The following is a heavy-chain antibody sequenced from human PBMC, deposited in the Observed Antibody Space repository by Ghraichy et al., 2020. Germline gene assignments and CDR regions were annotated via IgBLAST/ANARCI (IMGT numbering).Heavy chain of an antibody. CDR2: ISYDGSNK. V-gene: IGHV3-30*18. J-gene: IGHJ6*02. Sequence: GGSLRLSCAASGFTFSSYGMHWVRQAPGKGLEWVAVISYDGSNKYYADSVKGRFTISRDNSKNTQYLQMNSLRTEDTAGYYCAKNRGYGAYYGMDVWGQGTMVTVSS. CDR3: AKNRGYGAYYGMDV. CDR1: GFTFSSYG. D-gene: IGHD4/OR15-4a*01.